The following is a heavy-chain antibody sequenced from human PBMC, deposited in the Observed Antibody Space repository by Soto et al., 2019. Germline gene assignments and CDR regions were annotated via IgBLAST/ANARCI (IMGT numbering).Heavy chain of an antibody. CDR1: GYTFTGYY. J-gene: IGHJ5*02. CDR3: ASSRAAAENNWFDP. D-gene: IGHD6-13*01. CDR2: INPNSGGT. V-gene: IGHV1-2*02. Sequence: ASVKVSCKASGYTFTGYYMHWVRQAPGQGLEWMGWINPNSGGTNYAQKFQGRVTMTRDTSISTAYMELSRLRSDDTAVYYCASSRAAAENNWFDPWGQGALVTVSS.